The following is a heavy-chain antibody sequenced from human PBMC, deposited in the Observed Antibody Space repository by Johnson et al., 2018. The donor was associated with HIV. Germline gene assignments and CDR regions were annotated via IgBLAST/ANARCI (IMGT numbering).Heavy chain of an antibody. V-gene: IGHV3-23*04. CDR1: GFTVSSNY. CDR3: AKRTDLGWNYGHVAFDI. Sequence: VQLVESGGGVVRPGGSLRLSCAASGFTVSSNYMSWVRQAPGKGLEWVSGISPSGGSTYYADSVKGRFTISRDNSKNTLYLQMNSLRAKDTAVYYCAKRTDLGWNYGHVAFDIWGQGTMVTVSS. J-gene: IGHJ3*02. CDR2: ISPSGGST. D-gene: IGHD1-7*01.